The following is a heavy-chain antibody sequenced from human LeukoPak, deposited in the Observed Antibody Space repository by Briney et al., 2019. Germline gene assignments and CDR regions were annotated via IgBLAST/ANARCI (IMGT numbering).Heavy chain of an antibody. J-gene: IGHJ4*02. CDR1: GYTFTGYY. V-gene: IGHV1-2*06. CDR2: INPNSGGT. CDR3: ASPRSGSYYYDSSGYYLFDY. Sequence: GASVKVSCKASGYTFTGYYMHWVRQAPGQGLEWMGRINPNSGGTNYAQKFQGRVTMTRDTSISTAYMELSRLRSEDTAVYYCASPRSGSYYYDSSGYYLFDYWGQGTLVTVSS. D-gene: IGHD3-22*01.